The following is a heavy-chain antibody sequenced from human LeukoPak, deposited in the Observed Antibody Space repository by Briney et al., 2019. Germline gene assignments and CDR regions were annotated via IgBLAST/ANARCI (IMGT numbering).Heavy chain of an antibody. CDR1: GFTFSNYF. Sequence: GGSLRLSCAASGFTFSNYFMHWVRQAPGKGLEWVAVISYDGSNKYYADSVKGRFTISRDNSKNTLYLQMNSLRAEDTAVYYCAKDRARANTAMFDYWGQGTLVTVSS. CDR2: ISYDGSNK. CDR3: AKDRARANTAMFDY. J-gene: IGHJ4*02. D-gene: IGHD5-18*01. V-gene: IGHV3-30*18.